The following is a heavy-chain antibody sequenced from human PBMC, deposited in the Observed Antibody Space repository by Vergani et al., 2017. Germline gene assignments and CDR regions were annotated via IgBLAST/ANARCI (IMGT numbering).Heavy chain of an antibody. CDR2: ISSSSSYI. V-gene: IGHV3-21*04. CDR3: AKSCSGGSCYGDY. CDR1: GFTFSSYS. J-gene: IGHJ4*02. Sequence: EVQLVESGGGLVKPGGSLRLSCAASGFTFSSYSMNWVRQAPGKGLEWVSSISSSSSYIYYADSVKGRFTISRDNSKNTLYLQMNSLRAEDTAVYYCAKSCSGGSCYGDYWGQGTLVTVSS. D-gene: IGHD2-15*01.